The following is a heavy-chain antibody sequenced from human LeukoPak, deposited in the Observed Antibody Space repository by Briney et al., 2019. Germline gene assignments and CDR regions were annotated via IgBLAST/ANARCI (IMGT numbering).Heavy chain of an antibody. CDR3: AKVWDSNYYYYGMDV. Sequence: GSLRLSCAASGFTFSSYAMSWVRQAPGKGLEWVSAISGSGGSTYYADSVKGRFTISRDNSKNTLYLQMNSLRAEDTAVYYCAKVWDSNYYYYGMDVWGQGTTVTVSS. J-gene: IGHJ6*02. D-gene: IGHD3-16*01. CDR1: GFTFSSYA. CDR2: ISGSGGST. V-gene: IGHV3-23*01.